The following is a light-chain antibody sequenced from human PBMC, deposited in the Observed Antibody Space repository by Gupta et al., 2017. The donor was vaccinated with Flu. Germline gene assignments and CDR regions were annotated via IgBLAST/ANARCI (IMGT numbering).Light chain of an antibody. CDR2: DVS. J-gene: IGLJ1*01. CDR3: CSYAGSYTPLYV. Sequence: SDVGGYNYVAWYQQHPGKAPKLMIDDVSKRPSGVPDRFSGSKSGNTASLTISGLQAEDEADYYCCSYAGSYTPLYVFGTGTKVTVL. CDR1: SDVGGYNY. V-gene: IGLV2-11*01.